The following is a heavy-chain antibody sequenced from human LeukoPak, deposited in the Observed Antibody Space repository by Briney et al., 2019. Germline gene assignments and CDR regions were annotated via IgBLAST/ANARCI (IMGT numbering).Heavy chain of an antibody. V-gene: IGHV3-66*01. D-gene: IGHD3-10*01. J-gene: IGHJ5*02. CDR1: GFTFSRYS. Sequence: GGSLRLSCAASGFTFSRYSMSWVRQAPGKGLEWVSVIYSGGSIYYADSVKGRFTISRDNSKNTLYLQMYSLRAEDTAIYYCAREASMVRGPFDPWGQGTLVTVSS. CDR2: IYSGGSI. CDR3: AREASMVRGPFDP.